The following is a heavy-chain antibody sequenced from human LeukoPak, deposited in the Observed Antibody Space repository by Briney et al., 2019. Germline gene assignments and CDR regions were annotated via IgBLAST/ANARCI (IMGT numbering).Heavy chain of an antibody. CDR3: AGDPRPMYSSSWSDY. CDR1: GFTFSSYW. D-gene: IGHD6-13*01. J-gene: IGHJ4*02. CDR2: IKQDGSEK. Sequence: TGGSLRLSCAASGFTFSSYWMSWVRQAPGKGLEWVANIKQDGSEKYYVDSVKGRFTISRDNAKNSLYLQMNSLRAEDTAVYYCAGDPRPMYSSSWSDYWGQGTLVTVSS. V-gene: IGHV3-7*04.